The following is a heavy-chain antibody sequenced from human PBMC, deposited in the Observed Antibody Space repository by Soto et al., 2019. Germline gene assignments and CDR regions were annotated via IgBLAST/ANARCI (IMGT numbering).Heavy chain of an antibody. CDR1: GGSFSGYY. J-gene: IGHJ5*02. CDR3: ARTIGGWFDP. Sequence: QVQLQQWGAGLLKPSETLSLTCAVYGGSFSGYYWSWIRQPPGKGLEWIGEINHSGITNYNPALKSRVTIAVDAAKNQFSLKLSCVTAADTAVYYCARTIGGWFDPWGQGTLVTVSS. D-gene: IGHD1-26*01. V-gene: IGHV4-34*01. CDR2: INHSGIT.